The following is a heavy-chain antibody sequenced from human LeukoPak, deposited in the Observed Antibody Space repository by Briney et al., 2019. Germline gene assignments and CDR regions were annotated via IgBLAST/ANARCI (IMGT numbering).Heavy chain of an antibody. J-gene: IGHJ4*02. CDR1: GGSISSSSYY. D-gene: IGHD3-9*01. CDR3: ARQEKYYDILTGYYTRGGYYFDY. V-gene: IGHV4-39*01. Sequence: ASETLSLTCTVSGGSISSSSYYWGWIRQPPGKGLEWIGSIYYSGSTYYNPSLKSRVTISVDTSKDQFSLKLSSVTAADTAVYYCARQEKYYDILTGYYTRGGYYFDYWGQGTLVTVSS. CDR2: IYYSGST.